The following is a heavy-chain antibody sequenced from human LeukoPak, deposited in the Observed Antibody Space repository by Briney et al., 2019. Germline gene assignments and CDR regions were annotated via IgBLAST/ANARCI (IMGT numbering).Heavy chain of an antibody. CDR2: IIPIFGTA. CDR3: ARGKRWELLHGNYFDY. CDR1: GYTFTGYY. J-gene: IGHJ4*02. V-gene: IGHV1-69*13. Sequence: ASVKVSCKASGYTFTGYYMHWVRQAPGQGLGWMGGIIPIFGTANYAQKFQGRVTITADESTSTAYMELRSLRSDDTAVYYCARGKRWELLHGNYFDYWGQGTLVTVSS. D-gene: IGHD1-26*01.